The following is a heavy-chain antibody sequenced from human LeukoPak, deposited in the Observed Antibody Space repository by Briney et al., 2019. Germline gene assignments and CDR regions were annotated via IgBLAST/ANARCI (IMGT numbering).Heavy chain of an antibody. J-gene: IGHJ4*02. D-gene: IGHD3-3*01. Sequence: SETLSLTCTVSGGSISSGNYYWSWIRQPAGKGLEWIGRIYTSGSTNYNPSLKSRVTISVDTPKNQFSLKLSSVTAADTAVYYCARGTPAGITIFGVVTPPNFDYWGQGTLVTVSS. CDR2: IYTSGST. CDR3: ARGTPAGITIFGVVTPPNFDY. CDR1: GGSISSGNYY. V-gene: IGHV4-61*02.